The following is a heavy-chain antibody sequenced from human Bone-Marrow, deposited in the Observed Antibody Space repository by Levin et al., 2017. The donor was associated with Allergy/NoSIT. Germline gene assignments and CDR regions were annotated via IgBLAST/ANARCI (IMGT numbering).Heavy chain of an antibody. V-gene: IGHV3-66*01. CDR3: ARDGPGTATGTP. CDR2: IYSHGGT. CDR1: GFTVSRNY. D-gene: IGHD1-7*01. Sequence: GESLKISCAASGFTVSRNYMSWVRQAPGKGLEWVSLIYSHGGTNYADPVKGRFTISRDNSKNTLYLQMNSLRVEDTALYYCARDGPGTATGTPWGQGTLVTVSS. J-gene: IGHJ4*02.